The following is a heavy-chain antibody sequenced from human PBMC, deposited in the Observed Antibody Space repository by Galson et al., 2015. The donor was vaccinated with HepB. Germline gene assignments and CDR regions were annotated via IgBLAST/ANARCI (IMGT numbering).Heavy chain of an antibody. J-gene: IGHJ4*02. D-gene: IGHD3-3*01. CDR3: ARRGVFGVVITDDS. Sequence: SETLSLTCTVSGGSISSTSYYWGWIRQPPGRGLEGIGTVYFRGPTFSNPSFRGRVPISMDTSKNRVSLKLTSGTAADTAVYYCARRGVFGVVITDDSWGQGTLVTVSS. CDR1: GGSISSTSYY. CDR2: VYFRGPT. V-gene: IGHV4-39*01.